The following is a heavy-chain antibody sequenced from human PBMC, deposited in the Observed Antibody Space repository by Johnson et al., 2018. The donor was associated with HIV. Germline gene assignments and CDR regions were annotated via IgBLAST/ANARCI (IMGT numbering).Heavy chain of an antibody. Sequence: QVQLVESGGGLIQPGGSLRLSCAASGFTVSSNYMSWVRQAPGKGLEWVSVIYYDGSNKYYADSVKGRFTISRDNSKNTLYLQMNSLRVEDTAMYYGARFLGYYDSNGYYFGDGFDVWGRGTMVTVSS. D-gene: IGHD3-22*01. J-gene: IGHJ3*01. V-gene: IGHV3-30*03. CDR3: ARFLGYYDSNGYYFGDGFDV. CDR1: GFTVSSNY. CDR2: IYYDGSNK.